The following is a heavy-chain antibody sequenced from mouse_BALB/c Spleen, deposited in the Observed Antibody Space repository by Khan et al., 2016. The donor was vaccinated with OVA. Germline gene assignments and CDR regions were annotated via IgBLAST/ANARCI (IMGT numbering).Heavy chain of an antibody. CDR1: GFSLTGYG. CDR3: ARAYYGNYREAMDY. Sequence: VQLVESGPGLVAPSQSLSITCTVSGFSLTGYGVNWVRQPPGKGLEWLGMIWGDGSTDYNSVLKSRLSISKDNSKSQVFLKMNSLQTDDTARYYGARAYYGNYREAMDYWGQGTSVTVAS. D-gene: IGHD2-10*01. J-gene: IGHJ4*01. V-gene: IGHV2-6-7*01. CDR2: IWGDGST.